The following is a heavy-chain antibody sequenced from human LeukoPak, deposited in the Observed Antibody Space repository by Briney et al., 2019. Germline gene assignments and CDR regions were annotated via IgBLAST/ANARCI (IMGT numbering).Heavy chain of an antibody. Sequence: ASVKVSCKASGYTFTSYGISWVRQAPGQGLEWMGGIIPIFGTANYAQKFQGRVTITADKSTSTAYMELSSLRSEDTAVYYCARDPDNDSSGFWYFDLWGRGTLVTVSS. J-gene: IGHJ2*01. V-gene: IGHV1-69*06. CDR3: ARDPDNDSSGFWYFDL. D-gene: IGHD3-22*01. CDR1: GYTFTSYG. CDR2: IIPIFGTA.